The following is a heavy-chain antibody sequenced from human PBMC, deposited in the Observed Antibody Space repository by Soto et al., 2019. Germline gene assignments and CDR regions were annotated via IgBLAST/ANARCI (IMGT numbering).Heavy chain of an antibody. CDR2: ISAAGNP. J-gene: IGHJ6*01. D-gene: IGHD2-21*02. CDR3: ARDQLILQAHDCFYGSDV. V-gene: IGHV3-13*05. CDR1: GFTFRNYD. Sequence: GGSLRLSCEASGFTFRNYDMHWVRQGTGKGLEWVSGISAAGNPDYADSVEGRFTISRENAQNSFFLQMNSLRVGDTAVYYCARDQLILQAHDCFYGSDVWGQGAKVTVYS.